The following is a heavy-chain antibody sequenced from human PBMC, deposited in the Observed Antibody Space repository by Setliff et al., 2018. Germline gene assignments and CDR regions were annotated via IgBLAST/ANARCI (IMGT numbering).Heavy chain of an antibody. J-gene: IGHJ4*02. CDR3: ARSGDYIWGSYRPYYFDH. CDR1: GGSISSSSYY. CDR2: INHSGST. Sequence: SETLSLTCTVSGGSISSSSYYWSWIRQPPGKGLEWIGEINHSGSTNYNPSLKSRVTISVDTSKNQVSLKLSSVTAADTAVYYCARSGDYIWGSYRPYYFDHWGQGTLVTVSS. D-gene: IGHD3-16*02. V-gene: IGHV4-39*07.